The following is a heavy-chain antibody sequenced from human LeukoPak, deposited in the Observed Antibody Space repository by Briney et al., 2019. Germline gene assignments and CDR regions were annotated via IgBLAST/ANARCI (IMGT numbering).Heavy chain of an antibody. D-gene: IGHD4-11*01. J-gene: IGHJ5*02. V-gene: IGHV3-23*01. CDR2: ISGSGGTT. CDR3: AKDRYSNYGNWFDP. Sequence: PGGSLRLSCAASRFTFNSYAMNWVRQAPGKGLEWVSGISGSGGTTYYADSVKGRFTISRDNPKNTLYLQMNSLRAEDTAVYYCAKDRYSNYGNWFDPWGQGTLVTVFS. CDR1: RFTFNSYA.